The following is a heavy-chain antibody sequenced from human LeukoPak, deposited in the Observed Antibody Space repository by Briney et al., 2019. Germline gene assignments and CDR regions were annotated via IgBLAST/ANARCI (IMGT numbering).Heavy chain of an antibody. CDR2: IYPGDSDT. V-gene: IGHV5-51*01. J-gene: IGHJ3*02. CDR3: ARLTNEYSSSWYEGWFDI. D-gene: IGHD6-13*01. Sequence: GESLKISCEGSGYTFTGYWIAWVRQMPGKGLEWMGIIYPGDSDTRYSPSFQGQVTISADKSISTAYLQWSSLKASDTAMYYRARLTNEYSSSWYEGWFDIWGQGTMVTVSS. CDR1: GYTFTGYW.